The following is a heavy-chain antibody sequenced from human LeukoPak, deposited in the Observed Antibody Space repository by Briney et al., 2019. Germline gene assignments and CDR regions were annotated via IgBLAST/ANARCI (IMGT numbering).Heavy chain of an antibody. CDR3: AKGGGSSSWYATYDY. D-gene: IGHD6-13*01. V-gene: IGHV3-23*01. CDR1: GFTFSSYA. Sequence: GGSLRLSCAASGFTFSSYAMSWVRQAPGKELEWVSAISGSGGSTYYADSVKGRFTISRDNSKNTLYLQMNSLRAEDTAVYYCAKGGGSSSWYATYDYWGQGTLVTVSS. CDR2: ISGSGGST. J-gene: IGHJ4*02.